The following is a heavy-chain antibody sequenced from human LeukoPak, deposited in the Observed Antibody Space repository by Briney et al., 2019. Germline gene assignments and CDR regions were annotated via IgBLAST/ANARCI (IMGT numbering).Heavy chain of an antibody. CDR1: GYSISSGYY. CDR3: ARDVGKLDY. J-gene: IGHJ4*02. Sequence: SETLSLTCTVSGYSISSGYYWGWIRQPPGKGLEWIGSIYHSGSTYYNPSLKSRVTISVDTSKNQFSLKLSSVTAADTAVYYCARDVGKLDYWGQGALVTVSS. V-gene: IGHV4-38-2*02. D-gene: IGHD7-27*01. CDR2: IYHSGST.